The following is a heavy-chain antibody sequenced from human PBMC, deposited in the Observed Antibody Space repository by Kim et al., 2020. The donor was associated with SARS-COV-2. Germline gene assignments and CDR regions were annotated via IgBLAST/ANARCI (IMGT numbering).Heavy chain of an antibody. CDR2: IYPGDSDT. CDR1: GYSFTSYW. Sequence: GESLKISCKGSGYSFTSYWIGWVRQMPGKGLEWMGIIYPGDSDTRYSPSFQGQVTISADKSISTAYLQWSSLKASDTAMYYCARRREASSSWYDAFWFDPWGQGTLVTVSS. D-gene: IGHD6-13*01. V-gene: IGHV5-51*01. CDR3: ARRREASSSWYDAFWFDP. J-gene: IGHJ5*02.